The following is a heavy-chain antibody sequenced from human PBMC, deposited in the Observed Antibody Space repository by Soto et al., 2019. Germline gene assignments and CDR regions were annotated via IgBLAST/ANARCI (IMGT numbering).Heavy chain of an antibody. D-gene: IGHD2-2*01. Sequence: ASVKVSCKASGYTFTSYYMHWVRQAPGQGLEWMGIINPSGGSTSYAQKFQGRVTMTRDTSTSTVYMELSSLRSEDTAVYYCARDRDIVVVPAAFFKAYGMDVWGQGTTVTVSS. CDR3: ARDRDIVVVPAAFFKAYGMDV. CDR2: INPSGGST. V-gene: IGHV1-46*01. CDR1: GYTFTSYY. J-gene: IGHJ6*02.